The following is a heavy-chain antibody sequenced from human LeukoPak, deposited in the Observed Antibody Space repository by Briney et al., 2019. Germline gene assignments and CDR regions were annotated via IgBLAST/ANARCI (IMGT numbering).Heavy chain of an antibody. CDR3: ARSYGDYDAFDI. V-gene: IGHV4-59*01. J-gene: IGHJ3*02. Sequence: SETLSLTCTVSGRSISSYYWSWIRHPPGKGLEWIGYIYYSGSTNYNPSLKSRVTISVDTSQNQFSLKLRAVTAADTAVYYCARSYGDYDAFDIWGQGTMVTVSS. CDR1: GRSISSYY. CDR2: IYYSGST. D-gene: IGHD4-17*01.